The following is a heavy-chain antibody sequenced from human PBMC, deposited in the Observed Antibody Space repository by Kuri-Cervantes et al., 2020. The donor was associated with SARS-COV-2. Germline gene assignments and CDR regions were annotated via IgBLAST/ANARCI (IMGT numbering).Heavy chain of an antibody. CDR2: IYTSGST. V-gene: IGHV4-4*07. Sequence: ESLKISCTVSGGSISSYYWSWIRQPAGKGLEWIGRIYTSGSTNYNPSLKSRVTISVDTPKNQFSLKLSSVTAADTAVYYCARVHSSGYFEWFDPWGQGTLVTVSS. J-gene: IGHJ5*02. CDR1: GGSISSYY. D-gene: IGHD3-22*01. CDR3: ARVHSSGYFEWFDP.